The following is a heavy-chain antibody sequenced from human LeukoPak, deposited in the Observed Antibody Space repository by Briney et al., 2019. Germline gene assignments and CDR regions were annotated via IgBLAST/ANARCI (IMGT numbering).Heavy chain of an antibody. Sequence: GESLKISCKGSGYTFNSYWIGWVRQMPGKGLEWMGIIYPGDSDTRYSPSFQGQVTISADKSISTAYLQWSSLKASDTAMYYCARQAYCGADCYSEVFDYWGQGTLVTVSS. D-gene: IGHD2-21*02. CDR3: ARQAYCGADCYSEVFDY. CDR1: GYTFNSYW. V-gene: IGHV5-51*01. J-gene: IGHJ4*02. CDR2: IYPGDSDT.